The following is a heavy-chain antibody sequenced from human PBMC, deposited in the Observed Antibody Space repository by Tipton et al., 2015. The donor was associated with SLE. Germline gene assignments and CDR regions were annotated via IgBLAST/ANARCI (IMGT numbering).Heavy chain of an antibody. CDR2: MSQTGIT. J-gene: IGHJ3*01. D-gene: IGHD5-24*01. CDR3: AREALYLSTIPDAFHF. V-gene: IGHV4-38-2*02. CDR1: DLSINTNYY. Sequence: TLSLTCTVSDLSINTNYYWGWIRQPPGKGLEWIGSMSQTGITYYNPTLMSRVTISGDTSKNQFFLNLDSVTAADTAVYYCAREALYLSTIPDAFHFWGQGTSVTVSS.